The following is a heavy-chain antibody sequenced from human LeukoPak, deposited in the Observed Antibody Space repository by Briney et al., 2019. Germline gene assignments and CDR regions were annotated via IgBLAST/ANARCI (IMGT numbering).Heavy chain of an antibody. J-gene: IGHJ4*02. CDR3: ARGYYYDRSGYLHY. Sequence: GGSLRLSCAASGFTFSSYSMNWVRQATGKGREWVSSISSRSSYIYYADSVKGRFTISRDNDKNSLYLQMNSLRAEDTAVYYCARGYYYDRSGYLHYWGQGTLVTVSS. CDR1: GFTFSSYS. D-gene: IGHD3-22*01. CDR2: ISSRSSYI. V-gene: IGHV3-21*01.